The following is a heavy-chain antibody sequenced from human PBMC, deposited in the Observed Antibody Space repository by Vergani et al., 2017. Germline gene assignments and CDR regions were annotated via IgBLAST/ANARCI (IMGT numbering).Heavy chain of an antibody. D-gene: IGHD3-9*01. V-gene: IGHV4-31*03. CDR2: IYYSGST. CDR3: ARGLRYFDWLCPWDY. CDR1: GGSISSGGYY. J-gene: IGHJ4*02. Sequence: QLQLQESGPGLVKPSQTLSLTCTVSGGSISSGGYYWSWIRQHPGKGLEWIGYIYYSGSTYYNPSLKSRVTISVDTSKNQFSLKLSSVTAADTAVYYCARGLRYFDWLCPWDYWGQGTLVTDSS.